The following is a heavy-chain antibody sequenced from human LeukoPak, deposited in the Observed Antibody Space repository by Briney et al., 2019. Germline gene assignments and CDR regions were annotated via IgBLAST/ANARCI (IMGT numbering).Heavy chain of an antibody. CDR3: ARGYCSGGSCYPADAFDI. J-gene: IGHJ3*02. D-gene: IGHD2-15*01. CDR1: GYTFTGYY. V-gene: IGHV1-2*02. Sequence: ASVKVSCKASGYTFTGYYMHWVRQAPGQGLEWMGWINPNSGGTNYAQKFQGRVTMTRDTSISTAYMELSRLRSDDTAVYYCARGYCSGGSCYPADAFDIWGQGTMVTVSS. CDR2: INPNSGGT.